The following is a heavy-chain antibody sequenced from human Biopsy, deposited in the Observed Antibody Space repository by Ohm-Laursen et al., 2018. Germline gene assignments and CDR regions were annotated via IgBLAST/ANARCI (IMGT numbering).Heavy chain of an antibody. CDR3: ARLRGGVVINYSWFDP. CDR2: ISYRGTT. J-gene: IGHJ5*02. D-gene: IGHD3-3*01. Sequence: SDTLSLTCTVSGGSFSGYYWGWIRQPPGKGLEWIGSISYRGTTSYNPSLKSRVAISVDTSKNQLSLSLNSVTAADTAVFYCARLRGGVVINYSWFDPWGQGILVTVSS. CDR1: GGSFSGYY. V-gene: IGHV4-39*01.